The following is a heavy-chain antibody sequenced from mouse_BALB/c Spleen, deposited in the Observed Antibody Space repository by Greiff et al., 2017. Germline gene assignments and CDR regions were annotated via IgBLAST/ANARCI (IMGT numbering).Heavy chain of an antibody. CDR1: GFNIKDTY. V-gene: IGHV14-3*02. CDR2: IDPANGNT. J-gene: IGHJ3*01. D-gene: IGHD2-14*01. CDR3: AREEYRYAAWFAY. Sequence: VQLQQSGAELVKPGASVKLSCTASGFNIKDTYMHWVKQRPEQGLEWIGRIDPANGNTKYDPKFQGKATITADTTSNTAYLQLSSLTSEDTAVYYCAREEYRYAAWFAYWGQGTLVTVSA.